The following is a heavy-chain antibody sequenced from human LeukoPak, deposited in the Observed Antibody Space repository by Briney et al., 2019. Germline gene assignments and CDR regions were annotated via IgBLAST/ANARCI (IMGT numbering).Heavy chain of an antibody. Sequence: ASVKVSCKASGYTFTSYDINWVRQATGQGLEWMGWMNLNSGNAGYAQKFQGRVTITRNTSISTAYMELSSLRSEDTAVYYCAREVDEINDGSNWFDPWGQGTLVTVSS. J-gene: IGHJ5*02. V-gene: IGHV1-8*03. CDR1: GYTFTSYD. CDR3: AREVDEINDGSNWFDP. D-gene: IGHD1-1*01. CDR2: MNLNSGNA.